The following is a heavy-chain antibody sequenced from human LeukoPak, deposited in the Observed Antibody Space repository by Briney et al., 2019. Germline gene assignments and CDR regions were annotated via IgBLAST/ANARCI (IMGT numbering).Heavy chain of an antibody. CDR2: ISAYNGNT. CDR1: GYTFTSYG. CDR3: ARGEESVWGSYRYGSWFDP. Sequence: ASVKVSCKASGYTFTSYGISWVRQAPGQGLEWMGWISAYNGNTNYAQKLQGRVTITTDTSTSTAYMELRSLRSDDTAVYYCARGEESVWGSYRYGSWFDPWGQGTLVTVSS. D-gene: IGHD3-16*02. J-gene: IGHJ5*02. V-gene: IGHV1-18*01.